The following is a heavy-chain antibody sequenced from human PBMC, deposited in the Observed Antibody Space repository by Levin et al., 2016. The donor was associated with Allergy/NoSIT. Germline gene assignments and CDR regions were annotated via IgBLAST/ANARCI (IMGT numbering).Heavy chain of an antibody. CDR3: AKDWSRFVGFSSGPFDS. D-gene: IGHD6-19*01. V-gene: IGHV3-30*18. CDR1: GFTFSNYG. J-gene: IGHJ4*02. Sequence: GESLKISCAASGFTFSNYGMHWVRQAPGKGLEWVAVISYDGSKKYYGDSVRGRFAISRDNSKDTLYLEMNSLRADDTAVYYCAKDWSRFVGFSSGPFDSWGQGSQVTVSA. CDR2: ISYDGSKK.